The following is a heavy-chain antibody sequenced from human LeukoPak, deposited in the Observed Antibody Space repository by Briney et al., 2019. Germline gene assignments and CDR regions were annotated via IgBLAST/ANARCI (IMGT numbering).Heavy chain of an antibody. V-gene: IGHV1-18*01. CDR3: ARVGLGYCSGGSCYSGFDY. CDR1: GYTFTSYG. D-gene: IGHD2-15*01. Sequence: GASVKVSCKASGYTFTSYGISWVRQAPGQGLEWMGWISAYNGNTNHAQKLQGRVTMTTDTSTSTAYMELRSLRSDDTAVYYCARVGLGYCSGGSCYSGFDYWGQGTLVTVPS. CDR2: ISAYNGNT. J-gene: IGHJ4*02.